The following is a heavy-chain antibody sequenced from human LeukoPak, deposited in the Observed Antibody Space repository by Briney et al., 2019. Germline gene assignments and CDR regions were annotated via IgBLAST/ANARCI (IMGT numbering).Heavy chain of an antibody. Sequence: SETLSLTCTVSGVSISSSSYYWGWIRQPPGKGLEWIGSMYYSGNTYYNPSLKSRVTISVDMSKNQFSLKLSSVTAADTAVYYCARQSLTYYYDSNGYHYEYWGQGTLVTVSS. J-gene: IGHJ4*02. V-gene: IGHV4-39*01. D-gene: IGHD3-22*01. CDR2: MYYSGNT. CDR3: ARQSLTYYYDSNGYHYEY. CDR1: GVSISSSSYY.